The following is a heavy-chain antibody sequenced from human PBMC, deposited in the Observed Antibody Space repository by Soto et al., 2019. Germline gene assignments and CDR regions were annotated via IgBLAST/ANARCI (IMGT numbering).Heavy chain of an antibody. CDR1: GFTFSDVY. Sequence: EVQLVESGGGLVQPGGSLRLSCVASGFTFSDVYFHWVRQAPGKGLEWFGVSRNKGDDYTTEYAASVKGRFTVSRDDSENSLYLQMNSLKTEDTAVYYCSTTITRPTQNWGQGTLVTVSS. CDR3: STTITRPTQN. CDR2: SRNKGDDYTT. J-gene: IGHJ4*02. V-gene: IGHV3-72*01.